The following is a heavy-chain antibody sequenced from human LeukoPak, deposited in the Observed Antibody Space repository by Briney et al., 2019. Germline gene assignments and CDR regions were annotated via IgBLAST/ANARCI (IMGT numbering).Heavy chain of an antibody. Sequence: GGSLRLSCAASGFILSDYYMDWVRQVPGKGLEWVGRSRNKANGYTTQYAASVKGRFTISRDDSQNSLFLQMNSLKTEDTSVYYCARVYSSDWSGSYFDYWGQGTPVTVSS. D-gene: IGHD6-13*01. CDR1: GFILSDYY. J-gene: IGHJ4*02. CDR2: SRNKANGYTT. V-gene: IGHV3-72*01. CDR3: ARVYSSDWSGSYFDY.